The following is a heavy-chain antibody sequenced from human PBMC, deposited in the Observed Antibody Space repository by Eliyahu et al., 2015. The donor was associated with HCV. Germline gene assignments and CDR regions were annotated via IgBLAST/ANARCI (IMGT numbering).Heavy chain of an antibody. CDR2: IWFDSSDR. V-gene: IGHV3-33*01. Sequence: GKGLEWVAVIWFDSSDRYYADSVRGRFTISRDNSKNTLYLQMNSLRADDTAVYYCARDLGGPFDYWGQGTLVTVSS. D-gene: IGHD3-16*01. CDR3: ARDLGGPFDY. J-gene: IGHJ4*02.